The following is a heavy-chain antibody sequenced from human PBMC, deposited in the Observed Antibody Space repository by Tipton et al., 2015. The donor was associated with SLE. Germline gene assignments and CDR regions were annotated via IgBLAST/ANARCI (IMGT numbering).Heavy chain of an antibody. CDR1: GGSISSYY. Sequence: TLFLTCTVSGGSISSYYWSWIRQPPGKGLEWIGYIYYSGSTNYNPSLKSRVTISVDTSKNQFSLKLSSVTAADTAVYYCARDLTGEAAFDIWGQGTMVTVSS. D-gene: IGHD7-27*01. CDR3: ARDLTGEAAFDI. CDR2: IYYSGST. V-gene: IGHV4-59*01. J-gene: IGHJ3*02.